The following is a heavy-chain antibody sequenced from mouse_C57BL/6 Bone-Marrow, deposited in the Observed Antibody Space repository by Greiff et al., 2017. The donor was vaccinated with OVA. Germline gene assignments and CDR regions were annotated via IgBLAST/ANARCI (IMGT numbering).Heavy chain of an antibody. CDR3: ASPYDYDVPYAMDY. J-gene: IGHJ4*01. CDR1: GYTFTSYW. V-gene: IGHV1-55*01. CDR2: IYPGSGST. Sequence: QVQLQQPGAELVKPGASVKMSCKASGYTFTSYWITWVKQRPGQGLEWIGDIYPGSGSTNYNEKFKSKATLTVDTSSSTAYMQLSSLTSEDSAVYYCASPYDYDVPYAMDYWGQGTSVTVSS. D-gene: IGHD2-4*01.